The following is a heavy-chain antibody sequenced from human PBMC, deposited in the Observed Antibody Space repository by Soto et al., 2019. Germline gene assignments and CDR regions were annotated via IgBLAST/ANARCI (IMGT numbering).Heavy chain of an antibody. D-gene: IGHD6-13*01. J-gene: IGHJ4*02. CDR2: ISSSSSYI. V-gene: IGHV3-21*01. CDR1: GFTFSSYS. Sequence: EVQLVESGGGLVKPGGSLRLSCAASGFTFSSYSMNWVRQAPGKGLEWVSSISSSSSYIYYADSVKGRFTISRDNAKNSLSLQMNSLRAEDTAVYYCARSPLYSSSWYDWGQGTLVTVSS. CDR3: ARSPLYSSSWYD.